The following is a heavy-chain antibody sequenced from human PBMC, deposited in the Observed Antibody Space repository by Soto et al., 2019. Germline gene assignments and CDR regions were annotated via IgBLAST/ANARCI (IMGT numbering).Heavy chain of an antibody. Sequence: SETLSLTCTVSGDSMTSSSYYWGWIRQPPGKGLEWIGSIYYSERTSYNSGSTYYNPSLKSRVIISVDTSKTQVSLKVSSVTAADTAVYYCARHELDTRGYYSVDYWGQGTLVTVSS. V-gene: IGHV4-39*01. D-gene: IGHD3-22*01. CDR3: ARHELDTRGYYSVDY. CDR1: GDSMTSSSYY. CDR2: IYYSERTSYNSGST. J-gene: IGHJ4*02.